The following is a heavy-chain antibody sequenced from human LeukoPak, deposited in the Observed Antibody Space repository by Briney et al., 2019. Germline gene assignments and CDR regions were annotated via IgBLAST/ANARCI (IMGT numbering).Heavy chain of an antibody. CDR1: GFTFSNAW. V-gene: IGHV4-59*01. D-gene: IGHD3-10*01. CDR2: IYNSGST. Sequence: PGGSLRLSCAASGFTFSNAWMSWVRQPPGKGLEWIGYIYNSGSTNYNPSLKSRVTISVDTSKNQFSLKLSSVTAADTAVYYCARVTGRFGEFPDYWGQGTLVTVSS. J-gene: IGHJ4*02. CDR3: ARVTGRFGEFPDY.